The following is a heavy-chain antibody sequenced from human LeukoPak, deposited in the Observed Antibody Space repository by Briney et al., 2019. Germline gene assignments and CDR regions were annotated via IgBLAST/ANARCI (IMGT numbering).Heavy chain of an antibody. D-gene: IGHD1-26*01. CDR3: ARVTSRSPGY. CDR1: GGSFSGYY. Sequence: SETLSLTCAVYGGSFSGYYWSWIRQPPGKGLEWIGEINHSGSTNYNPSLKSRVTISVDTSKNQFSLKLSSVTAADTAVYYCARVTSRSPGYWGQGTLVTVSA. CDR2: INHSGST. J-gene: IGHJ4*02. V-gene: IGHV4-34*01.